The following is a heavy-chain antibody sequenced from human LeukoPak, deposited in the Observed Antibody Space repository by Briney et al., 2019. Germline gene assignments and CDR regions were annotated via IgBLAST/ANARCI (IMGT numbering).Heavy chain of an antibody. CDR2: INHSGST. D-gene: IGHD2-21*02. CDR1: GGSISSYY. CDR3: APVPSYCGGNCYSDY. J-gene: IGHJ4*02. Sequence: SETLSLTCTVSGGSISSYYWSWIRQPPGKGLEWIGEINHSGSTNYNPSLKSRVTISVDTSKNQFSLKLSSVTAADTAVYYCAPVPSYCGGNCYSDYWGQGTLVTVSS. V-gene: IGHV4-34*01.